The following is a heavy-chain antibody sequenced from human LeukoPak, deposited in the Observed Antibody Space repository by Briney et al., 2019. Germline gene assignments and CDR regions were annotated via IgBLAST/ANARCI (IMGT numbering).Heavy chain of an antibody. Sequence: GGSLRLSCSASGFTFDDYGLSWVRQAPGKGLEWVSGINWNGGKTDYLDSVKGRFTISRDNAKNALYLQMNSLRVEDTAFYYCARDGTGSSTGYWGQGTLVTVSS. CDR1: GFTFDDYG. CDR2: INWNGGKT. CDR3: ARDGTGSSTGY. D-gene: IGHD6-6*01. J-gene: IGHJ4*02. V-gene: IGHV3-20*04.